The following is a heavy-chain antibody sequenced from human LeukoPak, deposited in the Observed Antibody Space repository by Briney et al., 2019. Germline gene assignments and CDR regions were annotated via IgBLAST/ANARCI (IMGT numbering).Heavy chain of an antibody. V-gene: IGHV4-59*01. CDR1: GDSISTYY. J-gene: IGHJ4*02. CDR3: ARGVAGYGPYDY. D-gene: IGHD5-12*01. CDR2: MYYSGST. Sequence: PSETLSLTCTVSGDSISTYYWSWIRQPPGKGLEWIGYMYYSGSTNYNPSLKSRVTISLDTPKNLFSLRLNSVTAADTAVYYCARGVAGYGPYDYWGQGTLVTVSS.